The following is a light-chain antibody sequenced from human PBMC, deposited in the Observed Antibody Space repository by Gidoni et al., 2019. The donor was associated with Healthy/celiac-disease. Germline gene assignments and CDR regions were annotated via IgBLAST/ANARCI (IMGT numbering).Light chain of an antibody. CDR3: QQSYSTPVT. CDR1: QSISSY. Sequence: DIQMTQSPSSLSASVGDRVTITCRASQSISSYLNWYPQKPGKAPKLLIYAASSLQSGVPSRLSGSGSGTDFTLTISSLQPEEFATYYCQQSYSTPVTFGQGTKVEIK. CDR2: AAS. J-gene: IGKJ1*01. V-gene: IGKV1-39*01.